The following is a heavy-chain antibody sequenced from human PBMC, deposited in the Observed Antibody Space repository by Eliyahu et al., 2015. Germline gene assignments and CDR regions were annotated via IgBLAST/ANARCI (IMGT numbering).Heavy chain of an antibody. V-gene: IGHV4-30-2*01. CDR3: ARGGAGNQDVGYYYMDV. J-gene: IGHJ6*03. CDR2: TYHSGGT. CDR1: GXSISSGGYS. Sequence: QLQLQESGSGLVKPSQTLSLTCAVSGXSISSGGYSWSWIRQPPGKGLEWIGGTYHSGGTYYNPSLKSRVTISVDRSKNQFSLKLSSVTAADTAVYYCARGGAGNQDVGYYYMDVWGKGTTVTVSS. D-gene: IGHD6-19*01.